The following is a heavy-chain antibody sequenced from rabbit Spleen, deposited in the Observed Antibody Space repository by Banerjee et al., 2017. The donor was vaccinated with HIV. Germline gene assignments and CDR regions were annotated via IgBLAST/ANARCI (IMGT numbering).Heavy chain of an antibody. CDR3: AREDVGGSVSL. V-gene: IGHV1S7*01. D-gene: IGHD1-1*01. CDR1: GFTISNYW. J-gene: IGHJ4*01. Sequence: QLEESGGRLVQPGGSLTLSCKAYGFTISNYWMNWVRQAPGKGLEWIGIIYPITETTYYANWVNGRFTISSDNAQNTVDLHMNSLTAADTATYFYAREDVGGSVSLWGPGTLVTVS. CDR2: IYPITETT.